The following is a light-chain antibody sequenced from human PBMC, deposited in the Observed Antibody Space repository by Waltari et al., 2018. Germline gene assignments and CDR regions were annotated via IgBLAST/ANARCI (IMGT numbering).Light chain of an antibody. CDR2: AAS. Sequence: DIQMTQSPSSLSAAVGDRVTITCRASQSIRNYLNWYQQKPGKAPKLLIYAASSLQSGVPSRFSGNGSGTDFTLAISSLQPEDFATYYCHHSYSPPPTFGPGTKVDIK. V-gene: IGKV1-39*01. CDR1: QSIRNY. J-gene: IGKJ3*01. CDR3: HHSYSPPPT.